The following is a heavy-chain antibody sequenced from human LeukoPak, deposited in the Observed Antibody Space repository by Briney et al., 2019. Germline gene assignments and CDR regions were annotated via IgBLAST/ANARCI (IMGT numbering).Heavy chain of an antibody. CDR3: AFLIREPQH. D-gene: IGHD1-26*01. Sequence: ETLSLTCTVSGASINSYYWSWIRQLPGKGLEWVSAISGSGGSTYYADSVKGRSTISRDNSKNSLYLQMSSLAAEDTAVYYCAFLIREPQHWGQGTLVTVSS. J-gene: IGHJ1*01. CDR1: GASINSYY. CDR2: ISGSGGST. V-gene: IGHV3-23*01.